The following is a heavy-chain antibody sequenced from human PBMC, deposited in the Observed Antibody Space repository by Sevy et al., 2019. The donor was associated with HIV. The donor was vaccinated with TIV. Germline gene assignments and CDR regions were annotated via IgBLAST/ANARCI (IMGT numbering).Heavy chain of an antibody. CDR2: SGSGGNT. CDR3: AKGTLIGAAGLDAFDI. Sequence: GGSLRLSCAASGFTFSSYARNWVRQAPGKGLEWVSSGSGGNTYYADSVKGRFTISRDSSKNTVSLQMNSLRAEDSAIYYCAKGTLIGAAGLDAFDIWGQGTKVTVSS. D-gene: IGHD6-13*01. V-gene: IGHV3-23*01. J-gene: IGHJ3*02. CDR1: GFTFSSYA.